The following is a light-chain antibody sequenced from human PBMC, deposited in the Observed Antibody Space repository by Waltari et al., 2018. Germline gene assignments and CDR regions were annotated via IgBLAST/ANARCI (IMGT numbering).Light chain of an antibody. CDR2: DAS. Sequence: EIVLTQSPATLSLSPGERATLSCRASQSVSSSLAWYQQKGGQAPRLLIYDASNRAAGIPARFSGSGSGTDFTLTISSLQPEDIATFSCQESYSTLYTFGQGTKVEIK. V-gene: IGKV3-11*01. J-gene: IGKJ2*01. CDR3: QESYSTLYT. CDR1: QSVSSS.